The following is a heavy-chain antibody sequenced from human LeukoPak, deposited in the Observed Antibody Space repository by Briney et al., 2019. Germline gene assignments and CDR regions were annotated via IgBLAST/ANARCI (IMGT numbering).Heavy chain of an antibody. Sequence: GGSLRLSCAASGFTFSSYAMSWVRQAPGKGLKWVSTISGGGGNTNYVDSVKGRFTISRDNSKNTLYLQMNSLRAEDTAVYYCAKVGGDSDYYYYYMDVWGKGTTVTVSS. J-gene: IGHJ6*03. V-gene: IGHV3-23*01. D-gene: IGHD4-17*01. CDR3: AKVGGDSDYYYYYMDV. CDR2: ISGGGGNT. CDR1: GFTFSSYA.